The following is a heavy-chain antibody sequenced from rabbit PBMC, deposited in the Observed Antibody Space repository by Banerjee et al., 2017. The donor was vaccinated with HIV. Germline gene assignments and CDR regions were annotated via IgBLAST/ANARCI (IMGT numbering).Heavy chain of an antibody. CDR2: IYGGSSGGT. J-gene: IGHJ3*01. D-gene: IGHD1-1*01. Sequence: QEQLEESGGDLVKPGASLTLTCTASGFSFSSSYWICWVRQAPGKGLEWIACIYGGSSGGTFYASWAKGRFTISKTSSTTVTLQMTSLTAADTATYFCARTYASSEARLDLWGPGTLVTVS. CDR3: ARTYASSEARLDL. V-gene: IGHV1S45*01. CDR1: GFSFSSSYW.